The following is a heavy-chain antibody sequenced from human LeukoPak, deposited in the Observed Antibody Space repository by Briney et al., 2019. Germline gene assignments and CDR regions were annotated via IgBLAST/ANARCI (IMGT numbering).Heavy chain of an antibody. CDR2: IDPSDSYT. Sequence: GESLRISCKGSGYSFTSYWISWVRQMPGKGLEWMGRIDPSDSYTNYSPSFQGHVTISADKSIGTTYLQWNSLEASDTAMYYCASLNSGSYYGLGFFDLWGRGTLVTVSS. D-gene: IGHD1-26*01. CDR1: GYSFTSYW. V-gene: IGHV5-10-1*01. CDR3: ASLNSGSYYGLGFFDL. J-gene: IGHJ2*01.